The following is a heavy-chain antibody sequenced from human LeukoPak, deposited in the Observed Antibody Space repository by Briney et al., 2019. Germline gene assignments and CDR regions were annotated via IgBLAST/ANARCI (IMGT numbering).Heavy chain of an antibody. J-gene: IGHJ4*02. D-gene: IGHD4-17*01. CDR3: ARLPTVTFFDY. Sequence: SETLSLTCTVSGYSISSSYYWGWIRQPPGKGLEWIGSIYYSGSTYHNPSLKSRVTISVDTSKNQFSLRLSSVTAADTAVYYCARLPTVTFFDYWGQGTLVTVSS. CDR1: GYSISSSYY. V-gene: IGHV4-39*01. CDR2: IYYSGST.